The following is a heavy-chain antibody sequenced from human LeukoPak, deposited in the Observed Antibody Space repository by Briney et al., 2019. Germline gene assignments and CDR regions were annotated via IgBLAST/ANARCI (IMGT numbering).Heavy chain of an antibody. CDR2: IYYSGNT. J-gene: IGHJ4*02. CDR3: ARLSYGSGSYYNFYFDY. CDR1: GGSISSSSNY. V-gene: IGHV4-39*01. D-gene: IGHD3-10*01. Sequence: SETLSLTCTVSGGSISSSSNYWGWSRQPPGKGLEWIGSIYYSGNTYYNASLKSRVTISVDASKNQFSVNLSSVTAADTAVYYCARLSYGSGSYYNFYFDYWGRGTLVTVSA.